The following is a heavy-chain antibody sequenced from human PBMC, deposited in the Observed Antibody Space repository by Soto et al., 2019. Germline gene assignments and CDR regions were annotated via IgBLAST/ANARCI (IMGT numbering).Heavy chain of an antibody. J-gene: IGHJ6*03. CDR3: ARRGLGALQGPVDV. CDR1: GGSISSYH. D-gene: IGHD3-16*01. V-gene: IGHV4-59*08. CDR2: VHYSWGS. Sequence: PSETLSLTCTVSGGSISSYHWSWIRQTPGKGLEWIGYVHYSWGSNYNPSLKSRVAISLDTSKSQFSLKLTSVTATDTAVYYCARRGLGALQGPVDVWGKGTRVTVSS.